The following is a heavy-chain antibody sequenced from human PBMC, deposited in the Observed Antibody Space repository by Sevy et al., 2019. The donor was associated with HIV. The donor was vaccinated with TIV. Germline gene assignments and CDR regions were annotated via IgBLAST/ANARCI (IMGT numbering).Heavy chain of an antibody. CDR2: TYYRSKWYN. CDR3: ARDRVLHGSGGLYGMDV. Sequence: KQPQTLSLTCAISGDSVSSNSAAWNWIRQSPSRGLEWLGRTYYRSKWYNDYAVSVKSRITINPDTSKNQFSLQLNSVTPEDTAVYYCARDRVLHGSGGLYGMDVWGQGTTVTVSS. CDR1: GDSVSSNSAA. J-gene: IGHJ6*02. V-gene: IGHV6-1*01. D-gene: IGHD3-10*01.